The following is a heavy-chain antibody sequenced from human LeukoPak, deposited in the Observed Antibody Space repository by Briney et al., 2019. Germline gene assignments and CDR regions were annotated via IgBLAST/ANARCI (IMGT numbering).Heavy chain of an antibody. CDR1: GFTFSSYA. D-gene: IGHD5-12*01. V-gene: IGHV3-23*01. J-gene: IGHJ4*02. CDR2: ISGSGGST. CDR3: ARVGYDLEVFDY. Sequence: PGGSLRLSCAASGFTFSSYAMSWVRQAPGKGLEWVSAISGSGGSTYYADSVKGRFTISRDNAKNSLYLQMNSLRAEDTAVYYCARVGYDLEVFDYWGEGTLVTVSS.